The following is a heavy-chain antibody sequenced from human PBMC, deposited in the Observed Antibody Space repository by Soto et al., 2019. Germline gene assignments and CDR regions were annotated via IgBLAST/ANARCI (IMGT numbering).Heavy chain of an antibody. CDR3: ARGPIAKDLGPFDY. CDR1: GGSISSSSYY. J-gene: IGHJ4*02. Sequence: NLSETLSLTCTVSGGSISSSSYYWGWIRQPPGKGLEWLGSIYYSGSTYHNPSLESRVTISVDTSKNQFSLKLSSVTAADTAVYYCARGPIAKDLGPFDYWGQVTLVT. CDR2: IYYSGST. V-gene: IGHV4-39*07.